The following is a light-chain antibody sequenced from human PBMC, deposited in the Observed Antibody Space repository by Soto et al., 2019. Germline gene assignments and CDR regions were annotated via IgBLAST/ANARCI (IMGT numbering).Light chain of an antibody. CDR2: GAS. CDR1: QSVSSSY. J-gene: IGKJ4*02. Sequence: EIVLTQSPGTLSLSPGERATLSCRASQSVSSSYLAWYQQKPGQAPRLLIYGASSRATSIPDRFSGSGSGTDFTLTISRLDPEDFAVYYWQQYGSSPLTFGGGTKVEIK. V-gene: IGKV3-20*01. CDR3: QQYGSSPLT.